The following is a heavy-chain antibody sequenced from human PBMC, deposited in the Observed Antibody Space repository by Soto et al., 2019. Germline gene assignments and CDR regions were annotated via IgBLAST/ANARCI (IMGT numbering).Heavy chain of an antibody. CDR1: GFTFSSYS. V-gene: IGHV3-48*01. CDR2: ISSSSSTI. J-gene: IGHJ4*02. CDR3: ARFLGYCSSTSCRNFDY. D-gene: IGHD2-2*01. Sequence: PGGSLSLSCAASGFTFSSYSMNWVRQAPGKGLEWVSYISSSSSTIYYADSVKGRFTISRDNAKNSLYLQMNSLRAEDTAVYYCARFLGYCSSTSCRNFDYWGQGTLVTVSS.